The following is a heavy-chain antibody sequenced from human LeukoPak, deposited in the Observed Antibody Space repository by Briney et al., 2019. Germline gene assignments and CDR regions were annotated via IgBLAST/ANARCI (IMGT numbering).Heavy chain of an antibody. D-gene: IGHD2-15*01. J-gene: IGHJ4*02. CDR1: GFTFSNYA. CDR2: IRGSGDGT. V-gene: IGHV3-23*01. CDR3: AKSVVVITFRFDD. Sequence: PGGSLRLSCAASGFTFSNYAMSWVRQAPGKGLEWVSAIRGSGDGTYYADSVKGRFTISRDNSKNMLYLQMNSLGAEDTAVYYCAKSVVVITFRFDDWGQGALVTVSS.